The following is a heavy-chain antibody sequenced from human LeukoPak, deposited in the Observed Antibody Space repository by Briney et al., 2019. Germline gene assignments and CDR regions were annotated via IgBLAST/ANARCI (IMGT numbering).Heavy chain of an antibody. CDR2: IYTSGST. D-gene: IGHD4-17*01. J-gene: IGHJ6*03. CDR3: ARDRIFGSSYGDYPYYYYYMDV. Sequence: SETLSLTCTVSGGSISSYYWSWIRQPAGKGLEWIGRIYTSGSTNYNPSLKSRVTMSVDTSKNQFSLKLSSVTAADTAVYYCARDRIFGSSYGDYPYYYYYMDVWGKGTTVTISS. CDR1: GGSISSYY. V-gene: IGHV4-4*07.